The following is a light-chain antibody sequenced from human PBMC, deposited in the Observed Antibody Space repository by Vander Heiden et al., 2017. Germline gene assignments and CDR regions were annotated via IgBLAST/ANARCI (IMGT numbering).Light chain of an antibody. CDR3: QESSNWRFT. CDR2: DAS. CDR1: QNVSSS. Sequence: DIVFTQSPATLSLSPGERATLSCRASQNVSSSLAWYQQKPGQAPRLLIFDASSRATGIPARFSGSGSGTDFTLTISSLESEDFAVYYCQESSNWRFTFGPGTKVDIK. V-gene: IGKV3-11*01. J-gene: IGKJ3*01.